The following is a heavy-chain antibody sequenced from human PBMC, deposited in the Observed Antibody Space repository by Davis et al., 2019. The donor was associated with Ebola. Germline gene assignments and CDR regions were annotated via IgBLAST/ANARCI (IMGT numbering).Heavy chain of an antibody. V-gene: IGHV3-7*01. J-gene: IGHJ4*02. Sequence: GESLKISCAASGFTFSDYWMSWVRQAPGKGLEWVANIKQDGGEKHHVDSVKGRFTISRDNAKNSLYLQMNSLRAEDTAVYYCATQIVGALNYWGQGTLVTVSS. CDR1: GFTFSDYW. CDR2: IKQDGGEK. CDR3: ATQIVGALNY. D-gene: IGHD1-26*01.